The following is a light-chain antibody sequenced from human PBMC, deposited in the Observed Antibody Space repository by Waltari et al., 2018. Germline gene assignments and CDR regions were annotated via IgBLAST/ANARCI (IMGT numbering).Light chain of an antibody. CDR2: DTS. V-gene: IGKV3-11*01. J-gene: IGKJ4*01. CDR3: QQRRNWPRLFT. Sequence: EIVLTQSPATLAFSPGERATLSCRASQSVSSYLAWYQQKPGQTPRLLIYDTSFRAAGIPDRFSGRGSGTDFTLTISSVEPEDSAVYYCQQRRNWPRLFTFGGGTKVESK. CDR1: QSVSSY.